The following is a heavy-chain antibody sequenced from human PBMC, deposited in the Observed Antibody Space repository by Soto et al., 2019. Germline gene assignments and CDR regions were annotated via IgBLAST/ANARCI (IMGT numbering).Heavy chain of an antibody. CDR2: IYYSGST. J-gene: IGHJ6*02. CDR3: ARDRVAGTSLRYYYGMDV. Sequence: QVQLQESGPGLVKPSQTLSLTCTVSGGSISSGGYYWSWIRQHPGKGLEWIGYIYYSGSTYYNPSLKRRVTISVDTSKNQFSLKLSSVTAADTAVYYCARDRVAGTSLRYYYGMDVWGQGTTVTVSS. CDR1: GGSISSGGYY. V-gene: IGHV4-31*03. D-gene: IGHD1-1*01.